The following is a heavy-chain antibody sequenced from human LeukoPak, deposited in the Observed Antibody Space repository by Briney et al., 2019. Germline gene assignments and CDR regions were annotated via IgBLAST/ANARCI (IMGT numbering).Heavy chain of an antibody. J-gene: IGHJ4*02. CDR3: AKAHTSYIDY. CDR2: ISYDGSNK. Sequence: GGSLRLSYAASGFTFSSYGMHWVRQAPGKGLEWVAVISYDGSNKYYADSVKGRFTISRDNSKNTLYLQMNSLRAEDTAVYYCAKAHTSYIDYWGQGTLVTVSS. D-gene: IGHD3-10*01. CDR1: GFTFSSYG. V-gene: IGHV3-30*18.